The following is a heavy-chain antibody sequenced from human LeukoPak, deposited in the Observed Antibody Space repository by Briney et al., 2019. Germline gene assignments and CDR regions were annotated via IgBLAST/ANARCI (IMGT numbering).Heavy chain of an antibody. Sequence: SETLSLTCAVSGGSISSYYWSWIRQPPGKGLEWIGYIYYSRSTNYNPSLKSRVTISVDTSKNQFSLKLSSVTAADTAVYYCARQGSTQWLVYFDYWGQGTLVTVSS. CDR2: IYYSRST. CDR3: ARQGSTQWLVYFDY. CDR1: GGSISSYY. V-gene: IGHV4-59*08. D-gene: IGHD6-19*01. J-gene: IGHJ4*02.